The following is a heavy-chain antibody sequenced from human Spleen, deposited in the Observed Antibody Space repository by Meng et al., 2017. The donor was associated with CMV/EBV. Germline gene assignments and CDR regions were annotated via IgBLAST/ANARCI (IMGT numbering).Heavy chain of an antibody. J-gene: IGHJ2*01. D-gene: IGHD2-2*01. CDR3: ASCSQQTNCYYWYFDL. CDR1: GFIVSSHY. V-gene: IGHV3-66*02. CDR2: IYTGGST. Sequence: SGFIVSSHYMSWVRQAPGKGLEWVSSIYTGGSTFYADSVKGRFTISRDKSKNTMHLQMNSLRVEDTAVYYCASCSQQTNCYYWYFDLWGRGTLVTVSS.